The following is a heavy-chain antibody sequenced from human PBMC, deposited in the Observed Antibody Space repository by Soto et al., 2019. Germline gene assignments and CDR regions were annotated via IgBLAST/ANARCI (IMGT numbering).Heavy chain of an antibody. CDR2: INPDGGEK. CDR3: AKAPYDFWSGPSPPYYYYYGMDV. D-gene: IGHD3-3*01. CDR1: GFPFSSYW. Sequence: GGSLILSCAASGFPFSSYWMSWVRQAPGKGLEWVANINPDGGEKYYVDSVKGRFTISRDNAYNSLFLQMNSLRADDTAVYYCAKAPYDFWSGPSPPYYYYYGMDVWGQGTTGNGSS. J-gene: IGHJ6*02. V-gene: IGHV3-7*01.